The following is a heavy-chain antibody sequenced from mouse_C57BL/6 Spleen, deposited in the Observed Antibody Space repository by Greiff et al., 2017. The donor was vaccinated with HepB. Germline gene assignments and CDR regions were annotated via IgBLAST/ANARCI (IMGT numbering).Heavy chain of an antibody. CDR2: IYPGSGST. CDR3: ARAPFAY. Sequence: VQLQESGAELVKPGASVKMSCKASGYTFTSYWITWVKQRPGQGLEWIGDIYPGSGSTNYNEKFKSKATLTVDTSSSTAYMQLSSLTSEDSAVYYCARAPFAYWGQGTLVTVSA. V-gene: IGHV1-55*01. J-gene: IGHJ3*01. CDR1: GYTFTSYW.